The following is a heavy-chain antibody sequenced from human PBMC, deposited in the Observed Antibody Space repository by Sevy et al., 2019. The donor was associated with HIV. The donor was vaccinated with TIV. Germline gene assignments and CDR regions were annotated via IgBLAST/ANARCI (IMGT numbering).Heavy chain of an antibody. V-gene: IGHV3-23*01. D-gene: IGHD2-8*02. CDR3: AKRRVQSGLSGGGANYGWDV. J-gene: IGHJ6*02. Sequence: GGSLRLSCAASGFSFSNYAMSWVRQAPGKGLEWVSTLIGGGSRTYYADSVTGRFTISRDNSRNTLYRQMNSLRAEDRAVYYGAKRRVQSGLSGGGANYGWDVCGQGTTVTVSS. CDR1: GFSFSNYA. CDR2: LIGGGSRT.